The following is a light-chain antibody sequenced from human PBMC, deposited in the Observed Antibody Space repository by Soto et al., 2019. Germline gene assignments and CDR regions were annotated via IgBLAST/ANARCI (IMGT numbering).Light chain of an antibody. V-gene: IGLV2-8*01. J-gene: IGLJ2*01. CDR2: EVS. CDR3: NSYADSNNLA. CDR1: SSDVGGYNY. Sequence: QSALTQPPSVSGSPGQSVTISCTGTSSDVGGYNYVSWYQQHPGEAPKLMIYEVSKRPSGVPDRFSGSKSGNTAYLTVSGLQTEDEADYYCNSYADSNNLAFGGGTKLTVL.